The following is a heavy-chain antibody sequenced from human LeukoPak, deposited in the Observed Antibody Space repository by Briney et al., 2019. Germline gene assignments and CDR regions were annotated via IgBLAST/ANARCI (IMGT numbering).Heavy chain of an antibody. CDR2: IWFDGRYR. Sequence: PGGSLRLSCAASGFTFSGNGMHWVRQAPGKGLEWVTFIWFDGRYRNYADSVKGRFTISRDNSKNTLDLQMNSLRAEDTAVYYCARFVGSDTTGYFDYWGQGALVTVSS. CDR1: GFTFSGNG. V-gene: IGHV3-33*01. J-gene: IGHJ4*02. D-gene: IGHD3-22*01. CDR3: ARFVGSDTTGYFDY.